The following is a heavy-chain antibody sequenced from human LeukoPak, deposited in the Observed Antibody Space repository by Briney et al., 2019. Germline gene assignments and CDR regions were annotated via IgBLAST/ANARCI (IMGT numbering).Heavy chain of an antibody. J-gene: IGHJ4*02. CDR3: ARAEYDYVWGSYRPADY. V-gene: IGHV3-33*01. CDR1: GFTFSSYG. Sequence: GGSLRLSCAASGFTFSSYGMHWVRQAPGKGLEWVAVIWYDGSNKYYADSVKGRFTISRDNSKNTQYLQMNSLRAEDTAVYYCARAEYDYVWGSYRPADYWGQGTLVTVSS. CDR2: IWYDGSNK. D-gene: IGHD3-16*02.